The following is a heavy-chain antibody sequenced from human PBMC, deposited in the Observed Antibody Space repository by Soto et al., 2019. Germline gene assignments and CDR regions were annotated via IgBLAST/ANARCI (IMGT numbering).Heavy chain of an antibody. CDR3: AGAITMIVGHWFDP. CDR1: GGTFSSYA. Sequence: ASVKVSCKASGGTFSSYAISWVRQAPGQGLEWMGGIIPIFGTANYAQKFQGRVTIPADESSNTDYMELSSLRSEDTAVYYGAGAITMIVGHWFDPWGQGTLVTVSS. D-gene: IGHD3-22*01. CDR2: IIPIFGTA. V-gene: IGHV1-69*13. J-gene: IGHJ5*02.